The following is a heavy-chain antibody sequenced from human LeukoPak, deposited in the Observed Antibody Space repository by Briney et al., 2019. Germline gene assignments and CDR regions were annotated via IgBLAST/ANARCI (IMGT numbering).Heavy chain of an antibody. CDR1: GFTFSSYG. V-gene: IGHV3-33*05. J-gene: IGHJ4*02. CDR2: ISYDGSNK. D-gene: IGHD7-27*01. CDR3: ARDGWANWVDY. Sequence: GRSLRLSCAASGFTFSSYGMHWVRQAPGKGLEWVAVISYDGSNKYYADSVKGRFTISRDNSKNTLYLQMNSLRAEDTAVYYCARDGWANWVDYWGQGTLVTVSS.